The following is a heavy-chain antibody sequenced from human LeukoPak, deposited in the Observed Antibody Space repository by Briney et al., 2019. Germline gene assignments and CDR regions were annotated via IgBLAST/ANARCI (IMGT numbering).Heavy chain of an antibody. CDR3: ARGYYDSSEAT. D-gene: IGHD3-22*01. V-gene: IGHV3-48*02. Sequence: GGSLRLSCAASGFTFSSYSMNWVRQAPGKGLEWVSYISSSSTIYYADSVKGRFTISRDNAKNSLYLQMNSLRDEDTAVYYCARGYYDSSEATWGQGTLVTVSS. J-gene: IGHJ5*02. CDR2: ISSSSTI. CDR1: GFTFSSYS.